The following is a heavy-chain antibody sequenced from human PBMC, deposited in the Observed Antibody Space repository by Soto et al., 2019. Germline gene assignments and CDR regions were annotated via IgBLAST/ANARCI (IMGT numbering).Heavy chain of an antibody. V-gene: IGHV4-59*08. Sequence: PSETLSLTCTVSGGSISGYYWSWIRQPPGKGLKWIACIYYSGSSNSNPSLTSRVTISVDTSKNQFFLKLSSVTAADTAVYYCARHSNEYRKSLDYWGQGTLVTV. CDR3: ARHSNEYRKSLDY. J-gene: IGHJ4*02. CDR2: IYYSGSS. D-gene: IGHD1-1*01. CDR1: GGSISGYY.